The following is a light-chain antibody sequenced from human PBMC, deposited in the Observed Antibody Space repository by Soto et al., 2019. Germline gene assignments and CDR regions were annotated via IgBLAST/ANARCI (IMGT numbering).Light chain of an antibody. J-gene: IGKJ1*01. CDR3: QHYGDSSWT. CDR2: GVS. V-gene: IGKV3-20*01. CDR1: QSVSSTL. Sequence: EIVLTQSPVALSLSPGERATLSCRASQSVSSTLLTWYQQKPGQAPRLLIYGVSSRATGIPDSFSGSGSGTDFTLTISRLEPEDFAVYFCQHYGDSSWTFGQGTRVEI.